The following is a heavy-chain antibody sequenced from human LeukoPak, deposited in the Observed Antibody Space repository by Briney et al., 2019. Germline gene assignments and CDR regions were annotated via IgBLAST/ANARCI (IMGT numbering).Heavy chain of an antibody. CDR1: GFTFSSYG. CDR2: IWYDGSNK. D-gene: IGHD3-3*01. Sequence: GRSLRLSCAASGFTFSSYGMHWVRQAPGKGLEWVAVIWYDGSNKYYADSVKGRFTISRDNSKNTVVLQMSSLRADDTAVYYCAKVPGITGFAWFDLWGQGTLVTVSS. V-gene: IGHV3-33*06. J-gene: IGHJ4*02. CDR3: AKVPGITGFAWFDL.